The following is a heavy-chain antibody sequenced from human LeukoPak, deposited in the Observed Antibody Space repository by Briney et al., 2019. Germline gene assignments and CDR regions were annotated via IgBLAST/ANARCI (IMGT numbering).Heavy chain of an antibody. J-gene: IGHJ4*02. CDR2: IYTSGST. CDR1: GGSISSYY. CDR3: ARDQYYYGSGSYGLDY. D-gene: IGHD3-10*01. V-gene: IGHV4-4*07. Sequence: SGTLSLTCTVSGGSISSYYWSWIRQPAGKGLEWIGRIYTSGSTNYNPSLKSRVTMSVDTSKNQFSLKLSSVTAADTAVYYCARDQYYYGSGSYGLDYWGQGTLVTVSS.